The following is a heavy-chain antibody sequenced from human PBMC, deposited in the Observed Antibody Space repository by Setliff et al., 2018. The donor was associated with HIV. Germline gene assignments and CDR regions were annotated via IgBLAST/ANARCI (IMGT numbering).Heavy chain of an antibody. D-gene: IGHD1-26*01. CDR1: GFTFSDYY. CDR3: TRDLPLIVSSGRGNR. V-gene: IGHV3-11*04. J-gene: IGHJ5*02. CDR2: IKADGGTM. Sequence: PGGSLRLSCAASGFTFSDYYMSWIRQAPGKGLEWVSYIKADGGTMYDADSVVGRFTISRDNAKNSLYLQMNSLRADDTAVYYCTRDLPLIVSSGRGNRWGQGTLVTVSS.